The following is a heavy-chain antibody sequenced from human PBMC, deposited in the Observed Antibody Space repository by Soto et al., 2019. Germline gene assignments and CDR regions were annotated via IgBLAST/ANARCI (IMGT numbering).Heavy chain of an antibody. V-gene: IGHV4-59*08. Sequence: PSETLSLTCTVSGGSISSYYWSWIRQPPGKGLEWIGYIYYSGSTNYNPSLKSRVTISVDTSKNQFSLKLSSVTAADTAVYYCERSDGWFGELSNPFDYWGQGTLVTVSS. CDR3: ERSDGWFGELSNPFDY. J-gene: IGHJ4*02. CDR2: IYYSGST. D-gene: IGHD3-10*01. CDR1: GGSISSYY.